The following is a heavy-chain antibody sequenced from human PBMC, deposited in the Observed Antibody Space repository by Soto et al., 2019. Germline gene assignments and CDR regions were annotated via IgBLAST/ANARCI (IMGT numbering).Heavy chain of an antibody. J-gene: IGHJ4*02. CDR1: GFTFSSSA. V-gene: IGHV1-58*01. CDR2: IAIGSGDT. D-gene: IGHD3-10*01. Sequence: QVQLVQSGPEVRKPGTSVKVSCKASGFTFSSSAVQWVRQARGQRLEWIGWIAIGSGDTDHAQNFQERVTITRDMSTSTVYMDLRSLRSEDTAVYFCAAKWFGELDYWGQGTLVTVSS. CDR3: AAKWFGELDY.